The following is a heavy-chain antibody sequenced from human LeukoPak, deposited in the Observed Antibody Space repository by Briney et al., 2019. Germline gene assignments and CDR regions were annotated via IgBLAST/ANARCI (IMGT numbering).Heavy chain of an antibody. J-gene: IGHJ6*03. D-gene: IGHD3-22*01. CDR1: GFSLSTSGMR. CDR2: IDWDDDK. CDR3: ARVARVNGNYYYYYMDV. Sequence: ESGPALVKPTQTLTLTCTFSGFSLSTSGMRVSWIRQPPGKALEWLARIDWDDDKFYSTSLKTRLTISKDTSKNQVVLTMTNMDPVDTATYYCARVARVNGNYYYYYMDVWGKGTTVTVSS. V-gene: IGHV2-70*04.